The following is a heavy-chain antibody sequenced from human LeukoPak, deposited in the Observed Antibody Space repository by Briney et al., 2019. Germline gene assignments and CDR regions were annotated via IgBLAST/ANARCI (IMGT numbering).Heavy chain of an antibody. CDR2: INHSGST. J-gene: IGHJ5*02. CDR1: GGSFSGDY. D-gene: IGHD5-18*01. V-gene: IGHV4-34*01. CDR3: ARERWMGYSYGNTRSRFDP. Sequence: PSETLSLTCAVCGGSFSGDYWSWIRQPPGKGLEWIGEINHSGSTNYNPSLKSRVTISVDTSKTQLSLKLSSVTAAHTAVYYCARERWMGYSYGNTRSRFDPWGQGTLVTVSS.